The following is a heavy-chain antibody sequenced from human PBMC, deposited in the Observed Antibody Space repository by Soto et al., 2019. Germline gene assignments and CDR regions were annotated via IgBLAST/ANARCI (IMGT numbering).Heavy chain of an antibody. CDR1: GLTFSTYA. Sequence: GGSLRLSCAASGLTFSTYAMSWVRQAPGKGLEWVSGISVSGDNTYYADSVKGRSTISRNNSNNTLYLKMKNLSAEATAVYYCADGGESSLNFVYRGQGTLVTVSS. CDR2: ISVSGDNT. V-gene: IGHV3-23*01. CDR3: ADGGESSLNFVY. J-gene: IGHJ4*02. D-gene: IGHD3-10*01.